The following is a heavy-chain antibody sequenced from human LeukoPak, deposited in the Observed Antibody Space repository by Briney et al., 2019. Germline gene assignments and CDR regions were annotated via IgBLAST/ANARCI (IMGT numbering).Heavy chain of an antibody. CDR1: GFTFSDSS. CDR2: ISPTSHT. CDR3: ATDKYGGPVH. J-gene: IGHJ4*02. Sequence: GGSLRLSRAASGFTFSDSSMNWVRQGPGKGLEWLSYISPTSHTLYADSVKGRFTISRDNAKNSLYLQMNSLKDEDTAVYYCATDKYGGPVHWGQGTLVTVSS. D-gene: IGHD5-12*01. V-gene: IGHV3-69-1*01.